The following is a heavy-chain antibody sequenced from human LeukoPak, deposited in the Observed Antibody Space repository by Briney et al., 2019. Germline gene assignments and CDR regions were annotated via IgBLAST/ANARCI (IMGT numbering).Heavy chain of an antibody. CDR1: GDSISSSNW. CDR2: IYHSGST. CDR3: RGYSYGYFDY. Sequence: PSGTLSLTCEVSGDSISSSNWWSWVRQPPGKGLEWIGEIYHSGSTNYNPSLKSRVTISVDKSKNQFSLKLGSVTAADTAVYYCRGYSYGYFDYWGQGTLVTVSS. V-gene: IGHV4-4*02. J-gene: IGHJ4*02. D-gene: IGHD5-18*01.